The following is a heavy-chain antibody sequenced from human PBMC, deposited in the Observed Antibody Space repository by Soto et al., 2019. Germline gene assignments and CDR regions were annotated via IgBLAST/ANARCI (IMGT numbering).Heavy chain of an antibody. V-gene: IGHV3-7*04. CDR2: IKQDGSEK. J-gene: IGHJ5*02. Sequence: EVQLVESGGGLVQPGGSLRLSCAASGFTFSSYWMSWVRQAPGKGLEWVANIKQDGSEKYYVDSVKGRFTISRDNAKNSLYLQMNSLRAEDTAVYYCARMSPASMIVVVMAWFDPWGQGTLVTVSS. CDR1: GFTFSSYW. D-gene: IGHD3-22*01. CDR3: ARMSPASMIVVVMAWFDP.